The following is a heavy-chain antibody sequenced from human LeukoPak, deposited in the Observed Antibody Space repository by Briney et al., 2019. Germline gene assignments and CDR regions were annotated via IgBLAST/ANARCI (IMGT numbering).Heavy chain of an antibody. CDR1: GYSFTSYW. CDR3: ARFSPAFIRVDFFDY. J-gene: IGHJ4*02. Sequence: GESLKISRKGSGYSFTSYWIGWVRQMPGKGPEWMGIIYPGDSDTRYSPSFQGQVTISADKSISTAYLQWSSLKAPDTAMYYCARFSPAFIRVDFFDYWGQGTLVT. V-gene: IGHV5-51*01. D-gene: IGHD2-21*01. CDR2: IYPGDSDT.